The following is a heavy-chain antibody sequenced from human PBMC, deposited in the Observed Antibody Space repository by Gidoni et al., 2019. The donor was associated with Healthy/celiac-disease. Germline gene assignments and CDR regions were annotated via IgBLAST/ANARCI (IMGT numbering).Heavy chain of an antibody. CDR1: GFTFTTYG. Sequence: QVQLVESGGGVVRPGGSLRLSCAASGFTFTTYGMHWVRQAPGKGLHWVAVISHDGSNKFYSDSVKGRFTISRDNSENTLYLQMSSLRPEDTAVYYCAKDLYTSSWYSGFDSWGQGAMVTVSS. J-gene: IGHJ4*02. CDR3: AKDLYTSSWYSGFDS. CDR2: ISHDGSNK. V-gene: IGHV3-30*18. D-gene: IGHD6-13*01.